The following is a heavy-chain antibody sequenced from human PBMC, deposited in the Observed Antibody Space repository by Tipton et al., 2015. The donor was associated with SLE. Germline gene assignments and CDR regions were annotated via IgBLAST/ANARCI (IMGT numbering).Heavy chain of an antibody. CDR1: GGSISTYY. Sequence: TLSLTCTVSGGSISTYYWSWIRQPPGKGLEWIGYIYYSGSTNYNPSLKSRVTISVDTSKNQFSLKLSSVTAADTAVYYFARCVIHPYAGATIWYFDLWGRGTLVTVSS. J-gene: IGHJ2*01. CDR2: IYYSGST. D-gene: IGHD1-26*01. V-gene: IGHV4-59*01. CDR3: ARCVIHPYAGATIWYFDL.